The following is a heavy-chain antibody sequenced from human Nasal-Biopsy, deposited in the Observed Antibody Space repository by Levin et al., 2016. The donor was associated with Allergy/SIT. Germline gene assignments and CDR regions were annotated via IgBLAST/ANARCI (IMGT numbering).Heavy chain of an antibody. D-gene: IGHD3-16*01. CDR1: GFTFTKYA. Sequence: GESLKISCAASGFTFTKYAMSWVRQAPGKGLEWVSSVGDGTTKYAESVRGRFTISRDNFGNTLFLQMNSLRVDDTAVYYCARVKGLGPPTHYYSGMDVWGQGTTVTVS. V-gene: IGHV3-23*01. CDR3: ARVKGLGPPTHYYSGMDV. J-gene: IGHJ6*02. CDR2: VGDGTT.